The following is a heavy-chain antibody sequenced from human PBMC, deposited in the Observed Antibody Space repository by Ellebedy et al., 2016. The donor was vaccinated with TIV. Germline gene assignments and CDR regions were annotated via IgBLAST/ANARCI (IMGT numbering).Heavy chain of an antibody. J-gene: IGHJ5*02. CDR3: ARDVDYLGFDP. CDR2: IIPIFGTA. Sequence: SVKVSXKASGGTFSSYAISWVRQAPGQGLEWMGGIIPIFGTANYAQKLQGRVTMTTDTSTSTAYMELRSLRSDDTAVYYCARDVDYLGFDPWGQGTLVTVSS. V-gene: IGHV1-69*05. D-gene: IGHD2/OR15-2a*01. CDR1: GGTFSSYA.